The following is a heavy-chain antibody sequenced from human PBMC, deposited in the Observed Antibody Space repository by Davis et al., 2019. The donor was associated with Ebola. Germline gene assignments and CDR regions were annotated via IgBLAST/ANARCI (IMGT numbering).Heavy chain of an antibody. CDR3: ARGYCSSTSCSQTTYYGMDV. Sequence: GESLKISCVASGFPFSSYSMNWVRQAPGKGLEWVSSISSSSSYIYYADSVKGRFTISRDNAKNSLYLQMNSLRAEDTAVYYCARGYCSSTSCSQTTYYGMDVWGQGTTVTVSS. D-gene: IGHD2-2*01. CDR1: GFPFSSYS. V-gene: IGHV3-21*01. J-gene: IGHJ6*02. CDR2: ISSSSSYI.